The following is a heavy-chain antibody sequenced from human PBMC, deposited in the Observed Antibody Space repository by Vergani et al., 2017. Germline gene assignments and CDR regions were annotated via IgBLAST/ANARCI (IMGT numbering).Heavy chain of an antibody. D-gene: IGHD6-13*01. CDR1: GFTFSSYA. CDR2: ISGSCGST. J-gene: IGHJ4*02. CDR3: AKAEIGPTPWGSWVDY. Sequence: EVQLLESGGGLVQPGGSLRLSCAASGFTFSSYAMSWVRQAPGKGLEWVSAISGSCGSTYYADSVKGRFTISRDKSKNTLYLQMNSLRAEDTAVYYCAKAEIGPTPWGSWVDYWGQGTLVTVSS. V-gene: IGHV3-23*01.